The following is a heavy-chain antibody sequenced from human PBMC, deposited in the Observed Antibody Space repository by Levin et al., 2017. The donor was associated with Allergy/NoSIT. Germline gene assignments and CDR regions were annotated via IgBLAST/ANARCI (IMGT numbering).Heavy chain of an antibody. CDR1: GFTFSTYG. J-gene: IGHJ6*04. CDR2: ISYDGSNK. CDR3: AKALGFDWHLGRLMDV. D-gene: IGHD3-9*01. Sequence: PGGSLRLSCAASGFTFSTYGMHWVRQAPGKGLEWVAVISYDGSNKYYADSVKGRFTISRDNSKNTLYLQMNSLRAEDTAVYYCAKALGFDWHLGRLMDVWGKGTTVTVSS. V-gene: IGHV3-30*18.